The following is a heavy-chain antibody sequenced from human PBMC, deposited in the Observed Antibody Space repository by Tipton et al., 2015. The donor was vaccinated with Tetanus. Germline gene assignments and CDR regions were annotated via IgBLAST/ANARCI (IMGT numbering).Heavy chain of an antibody. J-gene: IGHJ4*02. V-gene: IGHV3-48*03. CDR3: AREDLDRSGYYQI. D-gene: IGHD3-22*01. Sequence: SLRLSCAASGFTFSSYEMNWVRQAPGKGLEWVSYISSSGSTIYYADSVKGRFTISRDNAKNSLYLQMNSLRAEDTAVYYCAREDLDRSGYYQIWGQGTLVTVSS. CDR2: ISSSGSTI. CDR1: GFTFSSYE.